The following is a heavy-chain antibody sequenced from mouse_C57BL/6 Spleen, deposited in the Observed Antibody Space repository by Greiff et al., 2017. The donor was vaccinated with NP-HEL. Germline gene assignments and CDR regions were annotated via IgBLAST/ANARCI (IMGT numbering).Heavy chain of an antibody. V-gene: IGHV1-26*01. Sequence: EVQLQQSGPELVKPGASVKISCKASGYTFTDYYMNWVKQSHGESLEWIGDINPNNGGTSYNQKFKGKATLTVDKSSSTAYMELRSLTSEDSAVYYCARCPYYYGSSFDYWGQGTTLTVSS. CDR1: GYTFTDYY. D-gene: IGHD1-1*01. CDR2: INPNNGGT. CDR3: ARCPYYYGSSFDY. J-gene: IGHJ2*01.